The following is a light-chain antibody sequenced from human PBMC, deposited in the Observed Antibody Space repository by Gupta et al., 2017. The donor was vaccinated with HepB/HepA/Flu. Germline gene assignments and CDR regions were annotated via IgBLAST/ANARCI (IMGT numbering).Light chain of an antibody. CDR3: QQSYSSPFT. CDR1: QYMNNH. CDR2: VAS. V-gene: IGKV1-39*01. J-gene: IGKJ4*01. Sequence: DIQMTQSPSSLSASVGDSVTITCRASQYMNNHLNWYQQKSGKAPNLLIYVASSLQSGVPSRFSGSGSGTEFTLTISSLQPEDVATYYCQQSYSSPFTFGGGTKVEIK.